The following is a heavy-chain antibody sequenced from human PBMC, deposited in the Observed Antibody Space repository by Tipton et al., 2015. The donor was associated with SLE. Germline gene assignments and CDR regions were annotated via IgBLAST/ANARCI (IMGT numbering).Heavy chain of an antibody. J-gene: IGHJ4*02. CDR3: AKNSGSYYFDD. Sequence: TLSLTCAVSGYSISSGYYWGWIRQPPGKGLEWIGSIYQSGSTYYNPSLKSRVTISVDTSKNQFSLNLSSVTAADTAVYYCAKNSGSYYFDDWGQGTLVTVSS. D-gene: IGHD3-10*01. CDR2: IYQSGST. CDR1: GYSISSGYY. V-gene: IGHV4-38-2*01.